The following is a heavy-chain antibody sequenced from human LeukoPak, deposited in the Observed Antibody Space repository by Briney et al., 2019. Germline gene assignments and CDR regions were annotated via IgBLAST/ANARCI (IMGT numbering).Heavy chain of an antibody. V-gene: IGHV3-48*03. D-gene: IGHD6-19*01. J-gene: IGHJ4*02. Sequence: GGSLRLSCAASGFTFSSYEMNWVRQAPGKGLEGVSYISSSGSTIYYADSVKGRFTISRDNAKNALYLKMNSLRAEDTAVYYCARDEQQWLVGYFDYWGQGALVTVSS. CDR3: ARDEQQWLVGYFDY. CDR1: GFTFSSYE. CDR2: ISSSGSTI.